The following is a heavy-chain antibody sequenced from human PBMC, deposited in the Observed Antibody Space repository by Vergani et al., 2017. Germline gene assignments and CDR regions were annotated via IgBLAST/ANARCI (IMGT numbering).Heavy chain of an antibody. D-gene: IGHD2-2*01. CDR3: ARNRRFYCSSTSSHTLGYYYYGMDV. Sequence: QVQLQQWGAGLLKPSETLSLTCAVYGGSFSGYYWSWIRQPPGKGLEWIGEINHSGSTNYNPSLKSRVTISVDTSKNQFSLKLSSVTAADTAVYYCARNRRFYCSSTSSHTLGYYYYGMDVWGQGTTVTVSS. CDR1: GGSFSGYY. V-gene: IGHV4-34*01. CDR2: INHSGST. J-gene: IGHJ6*02.